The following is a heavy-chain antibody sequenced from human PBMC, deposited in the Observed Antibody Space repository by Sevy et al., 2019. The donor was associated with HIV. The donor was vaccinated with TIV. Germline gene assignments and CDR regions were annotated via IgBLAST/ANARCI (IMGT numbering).Heavy chain of an antibody. D-gene: IGHD5-12*01. Sequence: GGSLRLSCAASGFTFSDYYMSWIRQAPGKGLEWVSYISSSGSTIYYADSVKGRFTISRDNAKNSLYLQMNSLRAEDTAVYYCARGGEMATIRLRAFVIWGQGTMVTVSS. CDR2: ISSSGSTI. CDR1: GFTFSDYY. J-gene: IGHJ3*02. CDR3: ARGGEMATIRLRAFVI. V-gene: IGHV3-11*01.